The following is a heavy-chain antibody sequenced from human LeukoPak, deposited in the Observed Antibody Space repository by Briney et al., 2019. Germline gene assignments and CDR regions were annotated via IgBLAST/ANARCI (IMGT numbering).Heavy chain of an antibody. CDR2: ITGSGGST. Sequence: GGSLRLSCAAPGFTFRSYAMSWVRQAPGKGLEWVSAITGSGGSTYYADSVKGRFTISRARSKNTLYLQIDSLKAEDTAIYYCANQGEAIRNFDYWGQGTLVTVSS. V-gene: IGHV3-23*01. J-gene: IGHJ4*02. CDR1: GFTFRSYA. CDR3: ANQGEAIRNFDY. D-gene: IGHD2-2*01.